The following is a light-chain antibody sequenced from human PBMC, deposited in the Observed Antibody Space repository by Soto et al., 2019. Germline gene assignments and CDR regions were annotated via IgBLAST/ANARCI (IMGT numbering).Light chain of an antibody. CDR3: QQYSEWPWT. CDR1: QSVSTN. V-gene: IGKV3-15*01. J-gene: IGKJ1*01. Sequence: EIVMTQSPATLSVSPGERATLSCRASQSVSTNLAWYQHKPGQAPRLLIYGASTRATGIPARFSGSGSGTEFSLTISSLQSEDFAVYYCQQYSEWPWTFGQGTKV. CDR2: GAS.